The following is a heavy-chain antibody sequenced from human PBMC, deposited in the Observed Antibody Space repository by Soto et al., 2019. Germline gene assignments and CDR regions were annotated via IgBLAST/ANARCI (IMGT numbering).Heavy chain of an antibody. CDR1: GYTFTGYY. CDR3: ARTGKFYYYDNSGLPFDP. V-gene: IGHV1-2*04. CDR2: INPNSGGT. Sequence: EASVKVSCKASGYTFTGYYMHWVRQAPGQGLEWMGWINPNSGGTNYAQKFQDWVTMTRDKSKNQFSLKLKSVTAADTAAYFCARTGKFYYYDNSGLPFDPWGQGTLVTVSS. J-gene: IGHJ5*02. D-gene: IGHD3-22*01.